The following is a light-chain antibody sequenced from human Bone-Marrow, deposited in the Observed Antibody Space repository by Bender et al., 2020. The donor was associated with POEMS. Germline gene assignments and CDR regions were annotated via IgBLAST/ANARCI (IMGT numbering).Light chain of an antibody. CDR1: NIGSKS. V-gene: IGLV3-21*02. CDR2: DGS. CDR3: QVWDSTSDHLYA. J-gene: IGLJ1*01. Sequence: SYVLSQPPSVSVAPGQTATITCGGNNIGSKSVHWYQQKPGQAPVRVVYDGSDRPSGIPERFSGSNSGHTATLTISRVEAGDEADYYCQVWDSTSDHLYAFGTGTRVTVL.